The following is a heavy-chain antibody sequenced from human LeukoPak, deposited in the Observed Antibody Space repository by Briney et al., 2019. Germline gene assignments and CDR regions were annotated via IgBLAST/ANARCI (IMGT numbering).Heavy chain of an antibody. J-gene: IGHJ4*02. CDR2: IYYSGST. Sequence: PSETLSLTCTVSGGSISSSSYYWGWIRQPPGKGLEWIGSIYYSGSTYYNPPLKSRVTISVDTSKNQFSLKLSSVTAADTAVYYCARSPSTVVADYWGQGTLVTVSS. CDR1: GGSISSSSYY. CDR3: ARSPSTVVADY. V-gene: IGHV4-39*07. D-gene: IGHD2-15*01.